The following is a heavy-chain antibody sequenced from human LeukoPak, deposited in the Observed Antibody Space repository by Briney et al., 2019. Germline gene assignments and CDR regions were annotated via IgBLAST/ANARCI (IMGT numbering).Heavy chain of an antibody. CDR1: GFTVSSHY. CDR2: IYFGGST. V-gene: IGHV3-66*01. CDR3: VRDRGIASTGGYGMDV. Sequence: AGGSLRLSCAASGFTVSSHYMSWVRQAPGKGLEWVSVIYFGGSTDYADFVKGRFTISRDNSKNTLYLQMNSLRAEDTAVYYCVRDRGIASTGGYGMDVWGQGTTVTVSS. D-gene: IGHD6-13*01. J-gene: IGHJ6*02.